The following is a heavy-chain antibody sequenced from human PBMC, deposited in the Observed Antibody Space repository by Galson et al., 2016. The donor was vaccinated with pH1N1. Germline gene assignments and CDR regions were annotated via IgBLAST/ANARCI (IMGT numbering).Heavy chain of an antibody. CDR1: GYTFTSYG. CDR2: ISGYNGNT. D-gene: IGHD2-15*01. J-gene: IGHJ4*02. Sequence: SVKVSCKASGYTFTSYGISWVRQAPGQGLEWMGWISGYNGNTNYAQKVQGRVTMTTDTSTSTTYMDLRGLRSDDTAVYYCAREGYCIGGSCYSGASDYWGQGTLVTVSS. V-gene: IGHV1-18*01. CDR3: AREGYCIGGSCYSGASDY.